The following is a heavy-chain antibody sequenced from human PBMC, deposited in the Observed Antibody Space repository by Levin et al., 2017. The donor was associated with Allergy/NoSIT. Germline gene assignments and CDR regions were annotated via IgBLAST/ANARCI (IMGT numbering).Heavy chain of an antibody. Sequence: SQTLSLTCSVSGGSISSGTYYWSWIRQHPGKGLEWIGYIYYSGSSYYNPSLKSRLTISVDTSKNQFSLKLTSVTAADTAVYYCARVGTGGGFDYWGQGTLVTVSS. CDR3: ARVGTGGGFDY. V-gene: IGHV4-31*03. D-gene: IGHD7-27*01. CDR2: IYYSGSS. CDR1: GGSISSGTYY. J-gene: IGHJ4*02.